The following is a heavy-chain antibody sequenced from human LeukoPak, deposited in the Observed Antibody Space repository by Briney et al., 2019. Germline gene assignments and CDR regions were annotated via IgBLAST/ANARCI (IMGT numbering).Heavy chain of an antibody. CDR1: GFTFSSYA. Sequence: GGFLRLSCAASGFTFSSYAMHWVRQAPGKGLEWVAIISYDGSNKYYADSVKGRFTISRDNSKNTLYLQMNSLRAADTAVYYCARTSGSYPINDVDYWGQGTLVTVSS. CDR2: ISYDGSNK. D-gene: IGHD1-26*01. V-gene: IGHV3-30*04. CDR3: ARTSGSYPINDVDY. J-gene: IGHJ4*02.